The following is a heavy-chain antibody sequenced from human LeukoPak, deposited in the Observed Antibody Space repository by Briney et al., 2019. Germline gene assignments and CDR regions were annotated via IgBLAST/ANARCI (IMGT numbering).Heavy chain of an antibody. V-gene: IGHV4-59*01. CDR3: ARLHFNYYFDY. Sequence: SETLSLTCTVSGGSIRSYYRSWIRQAPGKGLECIGYMYYSGSTNYNPSLKSRVAISGDTSKNQFSLKLSSVTAADTAVYYCARLHFNYYFDYWGQGTLVTVSS. CDR2: MYYSGST. CDR1: GGSIRSYY. J-gene: IGHJ4*02. D-gene: IGHD3-9*01.